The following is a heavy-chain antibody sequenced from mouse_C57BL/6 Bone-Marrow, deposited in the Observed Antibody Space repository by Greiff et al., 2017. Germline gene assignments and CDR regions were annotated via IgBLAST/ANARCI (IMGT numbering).Heavy chain of an antibody. D-gene: IGHD1-1*02. CDR2: IYPGRGNT. Sequence: QVQLQQSGAELVRPGASVKLSCKASGYTFTDYYINWVKQRPGQGLEWISRIYPGRGNTYYNAKFKGKATLTAEKSSSTAYMQLSSLPSEDSAVYFCARKRATLWGAWLAYWCQGTLVTVSA. CDR1: GYTFTDYY. V-gene: IGHV1-76*01. J-gene: IGHJ3*01. CDR3: ARKRATLWGAWLAY.